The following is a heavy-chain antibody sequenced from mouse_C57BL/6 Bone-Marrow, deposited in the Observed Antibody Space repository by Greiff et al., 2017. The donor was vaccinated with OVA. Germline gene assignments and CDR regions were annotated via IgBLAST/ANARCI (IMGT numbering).Heavy chain of an antibody. CDR1: GYTFTSYW. V-gene: IGHV1-69*01. J-gene: IGHJ2*01. CDR2: IDPSDSYT. Sequence: VKVVESGAELVMPGASVKLSCKASGYTFTSYWMHWVKQRPGQGLEWIGEIDPSDSYTNYNQKFKGKSTLTVDKSSSTAYMQLSSLTSEDSAVYYCARERYYDSFDYWGQGTTLTVSS. D-gene: IGHD1-1*02. CDR3: ARERYYDSFDY.